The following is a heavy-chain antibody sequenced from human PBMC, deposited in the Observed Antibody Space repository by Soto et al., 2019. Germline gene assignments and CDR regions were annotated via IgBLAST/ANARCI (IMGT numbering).Heavy chain of an antibody. Sequence: SSVKVSCKSSGGTFSSYAISWVRQAPGQGLEWVGGIIPRFGTANYAQKFQGRVTITADESTSTAYMELSSLRPEDTAMYYCPKVKYDSSGYYRNFDYWGQGTLVTVSS. V-gene: IGHV1-69*13. CDR1: GGTFSSYA. CDR3: PKVKYDSSGYYRNFDY. CDR2: IIPRFGTA. D-gene: IGHD3-22*01. J-gene: IGHJ4*02.